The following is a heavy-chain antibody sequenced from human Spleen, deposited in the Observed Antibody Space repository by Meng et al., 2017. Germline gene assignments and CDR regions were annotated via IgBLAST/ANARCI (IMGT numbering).Heavy chain of an antibody. D-gene: IGHD3-22*01. Sequence: SETLSLTCSVSGDSISNYYWNWLRQPAGKRLEWIGRTYVGGSTDYNPSLRSRVTVSVDTSKNQISLRLASVTAADTAVYYCARDRLGLGHYDSGGYSNDWGQGTLVTVSS. CDR3: ARDRLGLGHYDSGGYSND. CDR2: TYVGGST. J-gene: IGHJ4*02. CDR1: GDSISNYY. V-gene: IGHV4-4*07.